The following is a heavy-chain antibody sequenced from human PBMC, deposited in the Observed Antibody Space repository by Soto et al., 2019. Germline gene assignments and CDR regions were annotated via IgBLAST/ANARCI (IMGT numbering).Heavy chain of an antibody. CDR2: IYTGGST. CDR1: GFSVSDNY. CDR3: ATFYDSGAYTPSSAFDR. Sequence: EVQLVESGGGLVQPGGSLRLSCAASGFSVSDNYMTWVRQAPGKGLEWVSIIYTGGSTYYADSVKGRFTISRQSSKNTLYLQMNSLRPEDTAVYYCATFYDSGAYTPSSAFDRWGQGTMVTVSS. J-gene: IGHJ3*02. V-gene: IGHV3-53*04. D-gene: IGHD3-22*01.